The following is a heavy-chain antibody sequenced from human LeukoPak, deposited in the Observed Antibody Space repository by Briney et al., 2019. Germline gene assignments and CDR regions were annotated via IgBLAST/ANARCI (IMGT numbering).Heavy chain of an antibody. V-gene: IGHV3-23*01. J-gene: IGHJ3*02. CDR3: YVVPAAIAFDI. D-gene: IGHD2-2*02. CDR2: ISGSGGST. CDR1: GFTFSSYA. Sequence: GGSLRLSCAASGFTFSSYAVSWVRQAPGKGLEWVSAISGSGGSTYYADSVKGRFTISRDNSKNTLYLQMNSLRAEDTAVYYRYVVPAAIAFDIWGQGTMVTVSS.